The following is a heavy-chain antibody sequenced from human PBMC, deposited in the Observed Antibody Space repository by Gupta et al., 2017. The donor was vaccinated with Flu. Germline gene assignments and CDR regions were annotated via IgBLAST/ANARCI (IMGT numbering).Heavy chain of an antibody. J-gene: IGHJ6*02. CDR3: ASGTVRTRDYYDGMDV. CDR2: TRNKANSYTT. D-gene: IGHD4-4*01. CDR1: SDYH. Sequence: SDYHTQGVRQAPGRGLEWVGRTRNKANSYTTEYAASVKGRFTISRDDAKNSLYLQMNSLKTEDTAVYYCASGTVRTRDYYDGMDVWGQGTTVTVSS. V-gene: IGHV3-72*01.